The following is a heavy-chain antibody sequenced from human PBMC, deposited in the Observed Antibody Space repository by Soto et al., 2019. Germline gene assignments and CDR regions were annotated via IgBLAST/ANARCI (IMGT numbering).Heavy chain of an antibody. V-gene: IGHV3-21*01. CDR3: ARDLRSQYYFDY. D-gene: IGHD1-26*01. Sequence: GGSLRLSCAASGFTFSSYSMNWVRQAPGKGLEWVSSISSSSSYIYYADSVKGRFTISRDNAKNALYLQMNSLRAEDTAVYCCARDLRSQYYFDYWGQGTLVTVSS. CDR1: GFTFSSYS. CDR2: ISSSSSYI. J-gene: IGHJ4*02.